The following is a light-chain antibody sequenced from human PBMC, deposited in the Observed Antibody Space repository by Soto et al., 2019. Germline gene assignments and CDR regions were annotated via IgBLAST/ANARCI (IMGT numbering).Light chain of an antibody. J-gene: IGKJ4*01. Sequence: EIVLTQSPGTQSLSPGERVTLSCRASQSVSRRLAWYQQKPGQSPRLLIYDASNRATGVPARFSGSGSGTDFTLTISSLEYEDFAIYYCQQRANWTLTFGGGTKVDIK. V-gene: IGKV3-11*01. CDR2: DAS. CDR3: QQRANWTLT. CDR1: QSVSRR.